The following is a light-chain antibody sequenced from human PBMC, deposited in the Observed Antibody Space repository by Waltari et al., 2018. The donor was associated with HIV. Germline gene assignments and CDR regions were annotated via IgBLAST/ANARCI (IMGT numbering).Light chain of an antibody. CDR3: QQYGFSHT. CDR1: QSVSSNY. V-gene: IGKV3-20*01. J-gene: IGKJ2*01. Sequence: ETVLTQSPGTLSLSPGEGATLSCRASQSVSSNYLAWYQQKPGQAPRLLIYGASSRATGIPDRFSGSGSGTDFTLTISRLEPEDFAVFYCQQYGFSHTFGQGTKLEIK. CDR2: GAS.